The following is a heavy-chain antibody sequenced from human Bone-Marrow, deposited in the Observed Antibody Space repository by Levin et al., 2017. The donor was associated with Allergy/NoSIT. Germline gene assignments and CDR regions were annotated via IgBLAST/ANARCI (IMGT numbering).Heavy chain of an antibody. Sequence: SQTLSLTCTVSGGSISSGDYYWSWIRQPPGKGLEWIGYIYYSGSTYYNPSLKSRVTISVDTSKNQFSLKLSSVTAADTAVYYCARDGYGDYAGAFDYWGQGTLVTVSS. D-gene: IGHD4-17*01. CDR2: IYYSGST. V-gene: IGHV4-30-4*01. J-gene: IGHJ4*02. CDR3: ARDGYGDYAGAFDY. CDR1: GGSISSGDYY.